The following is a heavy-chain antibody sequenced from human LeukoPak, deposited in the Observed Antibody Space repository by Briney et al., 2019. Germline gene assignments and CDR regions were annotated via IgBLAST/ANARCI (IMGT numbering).Heavy chain of an antibody. CDR2: IYHSGST. Sequence: SETLSLTCTVSGGSISSSSYYWGWIRQPPGKGLEWIGSIYHSGSTYYNQSLKSRVTISVDTSKNQFSLKLSSVTAADTAVYYCARLPIGYCSGGSCYSYYFDYWGQGTLVTVSS. J-gene: IGHJ4*02. CDR1: GGSISSSSYY. D-gene: IGHD2-15*01. V-gene: IGHV4-39*07. CDR3: ARLPIGYCSGGSCYSYYFDY.